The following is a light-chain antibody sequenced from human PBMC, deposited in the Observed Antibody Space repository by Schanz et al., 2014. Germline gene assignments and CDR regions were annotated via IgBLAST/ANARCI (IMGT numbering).Light chain of an antibody. CDR1: SSNIGAGYD. J-gene: IGLJ3*02. CDR3: SSYTSSSTPV. V-gene: IGLV1-40*01. Sequence: QSVLTQPPSVSGAPGQRVTISCTGSSSNIGAGYDVHWYQQLPGTAPKLLIYGNINRPSGVPDRFSGSKSGTSASLAITGLQAEDEADYYCSSYTSSSTPVFGGGTKVTVL. CDR2: GNI.